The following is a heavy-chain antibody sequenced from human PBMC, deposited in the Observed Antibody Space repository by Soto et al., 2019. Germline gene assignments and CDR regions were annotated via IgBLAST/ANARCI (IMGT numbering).Heavy chain of an antibody. V-gene: IGHV3-13*05. Sequence: EVQLVESGGGLVQPGGSLRLSFEASGFTFRNYARHWFRQGKGKGLEWVSGISAAGDPDYADSVEGRFTISRENAQNSFFLQMNSLRVGDTAVYYCARTDRDFYGLDVWGQGTTVIVSS. CDR2: ISAAGDP. CDR1: GFTFRNYA. CDR3: ARTDRDFYGLDV. J-gene: IGHJ6*02.